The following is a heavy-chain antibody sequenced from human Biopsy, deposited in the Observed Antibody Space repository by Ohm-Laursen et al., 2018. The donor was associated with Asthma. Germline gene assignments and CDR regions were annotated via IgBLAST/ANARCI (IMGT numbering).Heavy chain of an antibody. Sequence: ESSVKVSRKAPGGTFSNFAISWVRQAPGQGLEWMGGHDHEEGGTVNARRFQGRVTMTEDTSTDTAYMELSSLSSDDTAVYYCASDFPKDYVRYNFQFWGQGTLVTVSS. CDR2: HDHEEGGT. D-gene: IGHD4-17*01. V-gene: IGHV1-24*01. J-gene: IGHJ4*02. CDR1: GGTFSNFA. CDR3: ASDFPKDYVRYNFQF.